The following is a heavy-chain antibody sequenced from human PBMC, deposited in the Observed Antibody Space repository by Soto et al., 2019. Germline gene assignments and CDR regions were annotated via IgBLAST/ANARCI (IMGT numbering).Heavy chain of an antibody. CDR1: GFTFSNYA. V-gene: IGHV3-23*01. CDR3: AKDQKD. CDR2: ISGSGITT. Sequence: EVQLLESGGGLVQPEGSLRLSCAASGFTFSNYAMSWVRQAPGKGLEWVSAISGSGITTYYADSVKGRFTISRDNTQSPLYLQMNSLRAEDPAVYYWAKDQKDWGQGTLVTVSS. J-gene: IGHJ4*02.